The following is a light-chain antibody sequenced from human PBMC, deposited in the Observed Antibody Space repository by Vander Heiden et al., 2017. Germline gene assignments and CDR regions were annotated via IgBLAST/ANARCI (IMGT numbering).Light chain of an antibody. J-gene: IGLJ2*01. CDR1: KLGNKY. Sequence: SYELTQPPSVSVSPGQTASITCSGDKLGNKYACWYQQKPGQAPVLVIYQDFRRPSGIPERCSGSNSGNTATLTISGTQAMDEADYYCQAWDSSTVVFGGGTKLTVL. CDR3: QAWDSSTVV. V-gene: IGLV3-1*01. CDR2: QDF.